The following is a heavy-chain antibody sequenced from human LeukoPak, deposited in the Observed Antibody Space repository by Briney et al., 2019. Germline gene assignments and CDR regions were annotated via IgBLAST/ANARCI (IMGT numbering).Heavy chain of an antibody. CDR2: INPSGGST. Sequence: ASVKVSCKASGYTFTSYYMHWVRQPPGQGLEWMGIINPSGGSTSYAQKFQGRVTMTRDTSTSTVYMELSSLRSEDTAVYYCARDGYDFWSGYWLLYGMDVWGQGTTVTVSS. V-gene: IGHV1-46*01. CDR1: GYTFTSYY. D-gene: IGHD3-3*01. CDR3: ARDGYDFWSGYWLLYGMDV. J-gene: IGHJ6*02.